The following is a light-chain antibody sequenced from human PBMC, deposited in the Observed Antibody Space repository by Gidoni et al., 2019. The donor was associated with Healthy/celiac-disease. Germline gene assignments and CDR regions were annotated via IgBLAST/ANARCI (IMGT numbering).Light chain of an antibody. J-gene: IGLJ3*02. V-gene: IGLV1-51*01. CDR2: DNH. CDR3: GTWDNNLSAV. Sequence: QSVLTQPPSVSAAPGQKVTISCSGNSSNIGNNYVSWYQQLPGTAPKLLIYDNHKRPSGIPGRFSGSKSGTSGTLGITGLQTGDEAHYYCGTWDNNLSAVFGGGTKLTVL. CDR1: SSNIGNNY.